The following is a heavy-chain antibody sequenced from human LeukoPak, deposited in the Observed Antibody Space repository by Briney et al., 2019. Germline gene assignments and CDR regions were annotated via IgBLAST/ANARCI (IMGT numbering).Heavy chain of an antibody. CDR2: ISSSSIYI. Sequence: GGSLRLSCAASGFTFSTYSMNWVRQAPGQGLEWVSFISSSSIYIYYAGSVKGRFTMSRDNAKKSLFLQMNSLRAEDTAVYYCARVAAEVVGVPGAIGFGWLRRNYYYMDVWGKGTTVTVSS. D-gene: IGHD2-2*02. CDR1: GFTFSTYS. CDR3: ARVAAEVVGVPGAIGFGWLRRNYYYMDV. J-gene: IGHJ6*03. V-gene: IGHV3-21*01.